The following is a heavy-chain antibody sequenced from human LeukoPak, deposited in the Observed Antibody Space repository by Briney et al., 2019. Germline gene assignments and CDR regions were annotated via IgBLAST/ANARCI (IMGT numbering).Heavy chain of an antibody. J-gene: IGHJ3*02. CDR2: IYHSGST. D-gene: IGHD3-22*01. Sequence: KSSETLSLTCAVSGGSISSGGYSWSWIRQPPGKGLEWIGYIYHSGSTYYNPSLKSRVTISVDTSKNQFSLKLSSVTAADTAVYYCARYYDSSGYPHAFDIWGQGTMVTVSS. CDR1: GGSISSGGYS. CDR3: ARYYDSSGYPHAFDI. V-gene: IGHV4-30-2*02.